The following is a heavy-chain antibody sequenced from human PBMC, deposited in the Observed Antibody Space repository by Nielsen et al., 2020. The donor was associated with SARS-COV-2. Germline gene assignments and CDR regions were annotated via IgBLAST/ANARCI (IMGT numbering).Heavy chain of an antibody. V-gene: IGHV3-30-3*01. Sequence: GESLKISCAASGFTFSSYAMHWVRQAPGKGLEWVAVISYDGSNKYYADSVKGRFTISRDNSKNTLYLQMNSLRAEDTAVYYCAKGFTHEVMITFGGVIAPSDYWGQGTLVTVSS. J-gene: IGHJ4*02. CDR3: AKGFTHEVMITFGGVIAPSDY. D-gene: IGHD3-16*02. CDR1: GFTFSSYA. CDR2: ISYDGSNK.